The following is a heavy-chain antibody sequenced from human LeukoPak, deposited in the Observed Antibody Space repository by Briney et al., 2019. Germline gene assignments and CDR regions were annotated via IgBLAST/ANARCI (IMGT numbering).Heavy chain of an antibody. J-gene: IGHJ4*02. Sequence: GGSLRLSCAASGFTFSNCGMHWVRQAPGKGLEWVAHIWYDGSNKYYADFVRGRFTISRDNSKNTLYLQMNSLRAEDTAVYYCARDRDYDFFDYWGQGTLVTVSS. CDR3: ARDRDYDFFDY. CDR1: GFTFSNCG. CDR2: IWYDGSNK. D-gene: IGHD3-3*01. V-gene: IGHV3-33*01.